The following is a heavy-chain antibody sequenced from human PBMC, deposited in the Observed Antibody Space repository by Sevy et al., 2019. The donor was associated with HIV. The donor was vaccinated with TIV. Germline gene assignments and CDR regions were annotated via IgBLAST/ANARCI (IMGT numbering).Heavy chain of an antibody. CDR3: ARDFGGYYYDSSGYYRSAGMDV. CDR1: GFTFSSYA. Sequence: GGSLRLSCAASGFTFSSYAMHWVRQAPGKGLEWVAVISYDGSNKYYADSVKGRFTISRDNSKNRLYLQMNSLRAEDTAVYYCARDFGGYYYDSSGYYRSAGMDVWGQGTTVTVSS. CDR2: ISYDGSNK. V-gene: IGHV3-30-3*01. J-gene: IGHJ6*02. D-gene: IGHD3-22*01.